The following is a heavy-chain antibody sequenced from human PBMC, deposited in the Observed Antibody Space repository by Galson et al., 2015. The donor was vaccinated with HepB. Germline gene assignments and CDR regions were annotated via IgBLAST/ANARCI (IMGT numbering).Heavy chain of an antibody. CDR3: ARSGSSWDKDYFFFGMDV. V-gene: IGHV5-51*01. CDR1: GYNFNTYW. CDR2: IFPGDAGFPI. J-gene: IGHJ6*02. D-gene: IGHD6-13*01. Sequence: QSGAEVKKPGDSLKISCQGSGYNFNTYWIAWVRQVAGKGPEWMGIIFPGDAGFPIKYSPSFQGQVTISADRDVNTVYLQWTSLRASDTAIYYCARSGSSWDKDYFFFGMDVWGHGTAVSVSS.